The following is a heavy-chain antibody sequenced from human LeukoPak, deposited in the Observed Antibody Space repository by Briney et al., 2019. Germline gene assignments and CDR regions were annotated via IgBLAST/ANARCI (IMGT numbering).Heavy chain of an antibody. D-gene: IGHD1-26*01. CDR3: SKGAPSGSFYDY. J-gene: IGHJ4*02. Sequence: GGSLRLSCAASGFSFTYAWMHWVRQAPGKGLEWVARIKSRKDSETTDYAAPVNGRFTISRDDSKNIVYLQMESLNHDDTAVYYCSKGAPSGSFYDYWGLGTMVTVSS. CDR2: IKSRKDSETT. CDR1: GFSFTYAW. V-gene: IGHV3-15*01.